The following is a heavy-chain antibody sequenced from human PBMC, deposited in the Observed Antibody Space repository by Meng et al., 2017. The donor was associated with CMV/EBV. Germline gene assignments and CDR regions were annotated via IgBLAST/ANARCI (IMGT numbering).Heavy chain of an antibody. CDR3: AKRSQWLLGLYYYYGLDV. D-gene: IGHD6-19*01. CDR2: ISASGSGTGST. CDR1: GFTVSSNY. J-gene: IGHJ6*02. V-gene: IGHV3-23*01. Sequence: GESLKISCAASGFTVSSNYMSWVRQAPGKGLEWVSGISASGSGTGSTHYADSVKGRFTISRDNSKNTLYLQMNSLRAEDTALYYCAKRSQWLLGLYYYYGLDVWGQGTTVTVSS.